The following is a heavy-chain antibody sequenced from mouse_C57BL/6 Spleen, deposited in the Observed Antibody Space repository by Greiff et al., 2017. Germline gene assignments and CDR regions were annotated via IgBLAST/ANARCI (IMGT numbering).Heavy chain of an antibody. J-gene: IGHJ2*01. Sequence: VQLQQSGAELVKPGASVKISCKASGYAFSSYWMNWVKQRPGKGLEWIGQIYPGDGDTNYNGKFKGKATLTADKSSSTAYMQLSSLTSEDSAVYYCCRSGDGYYPYYFDYWGQGTTLTVSS. D-gene: IGHD2-3*01. CDR1: GYAFSSYW. V-gene: IGHV1-80*01. CDR3: CRSGDGYYPYYFDY. CDR2: IYPGDGDT.